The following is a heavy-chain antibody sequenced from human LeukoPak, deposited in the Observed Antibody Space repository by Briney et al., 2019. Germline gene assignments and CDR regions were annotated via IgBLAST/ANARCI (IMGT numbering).Heavy chain of an antibody. CDR1: GLTFSSYAMH. Sequence: LRLSCAASGLTFSSYAMHWVRQDPGKGLEWIGYIYYSGNTFYNPALKSRATISVDTSKNQFSLTLSSVTAADTAVYYCARVETTMIRYWGQGTLVAVSS. CDR2: IYYSGNT. V-gene: IGHV4-31*02. CDR3: ARVETTMIRY. D-gene: IGHD3-16*01. J-gene: IGHJ4*02.